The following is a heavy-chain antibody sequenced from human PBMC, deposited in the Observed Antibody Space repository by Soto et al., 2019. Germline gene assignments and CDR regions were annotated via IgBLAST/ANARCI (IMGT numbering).Heavy chain of an antibody. CDR3: AKSRYSDSSGDFYDY. CDR1: AFTFNNYA. D-gene: IGHD3-22*01. Sequence: EVQLLESGGGLVQPGGSLSLSCAASAFTFNNYAMSWVRQSPGKGLEWVSGIGGSGRTTYYADSVKGRFTISRDNSNNTLFLQMNSLRAEDTAVYYCAKSRYSDSSGDFYDYWGQGTLVTVSS. CDR2: IGGSGRTT. V-gene: IGHV3-23*01. J-gene: IGHJ4*02.